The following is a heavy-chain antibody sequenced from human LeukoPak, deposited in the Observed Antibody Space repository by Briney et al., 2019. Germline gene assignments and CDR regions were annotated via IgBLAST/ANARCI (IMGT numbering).Heavy chain of an antibody. Sequence: SVKVSCKACRCTFPSYVISGLGQAPAQGREGVGWISSYNGNTSDAQKLQGRVTMTTGTSTSTAYMELRRLGSDDTAVYYCARSGGPRVGEFNFDYWGQGTLVTVSS. J-gene: IGHJ4*02. CDR2: ISSYNGNT. CDR3: ARSGGPRVGEFNFDY. D-gene: IGHD3-16*01. V-gene: IGHV1-18*01. CDR1: RCTFPSYV.